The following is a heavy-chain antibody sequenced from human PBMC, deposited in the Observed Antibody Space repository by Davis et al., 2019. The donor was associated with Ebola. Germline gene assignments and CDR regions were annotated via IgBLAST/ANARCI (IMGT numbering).Heavy chain of an antibody. CDR3: ARTTYYDILTGHIPGSAFDI. V-gene: IGHV3-21*01. CDR1: GFTFSSYS. D-gene: IGHD3-9*01. J-gene: IGHJ3*02. CDR2: ISSSSSYI. Sequence: PGGSLRLSCAASGFTFSSYSMNWVRQAPGKGLEWVSSISSSSSYIYYADSVKGRFTISRDNAKNSLYLQMNSLRAEDTAVYYCARTTYYDILTGHIPGSAFDIWGQGTMVTVSS.